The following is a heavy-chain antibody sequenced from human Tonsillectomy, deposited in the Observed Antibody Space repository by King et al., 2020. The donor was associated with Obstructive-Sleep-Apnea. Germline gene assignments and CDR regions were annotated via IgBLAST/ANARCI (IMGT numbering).Heavy chain of an antibody. Sequence: VQLQESGPGLVKPSQTLSLTCNVSGGSITSGSHYWSWIRQHPGKGLEWVGYIYYSGSTYYNPSLKSRVTISVDTSKNHFSLKLTSVTAADTAVYYCARDSCGGDCYPFGDAFDIWGQGTMVTVSS. V-gene: IGHV4-31*03. CDR1: GGSITSGSHY. D-gene: IGHD2-21*02. CDR2: IYYSGST. J-gene: IGHJ3*02. CDR3: ARDSCGGDCYPFGDAFDI.